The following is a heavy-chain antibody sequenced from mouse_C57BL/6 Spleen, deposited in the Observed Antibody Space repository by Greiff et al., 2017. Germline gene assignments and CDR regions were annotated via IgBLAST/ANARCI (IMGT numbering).Heavy chain of an antibody. J-gene: IGHJ3*01. V-gene: IGHV1-64*01. CDR3: ARRCGDTNYEGFAY. D-gene: IGHD1-1*01. Sequence: QVQLQQPGAELVKPGASVKLSCKASGYTFTSYWMHWVKQRPGQGLEWIGMIHPNSGSTNYNEKFKSKATLTVDKSSSTAYMQLSSLTSEDSAVYYCARRCGDTNYEGFAYWGQGTLVTVSA. CDR1: GYTFTSYW. CDR2: IHPNSGST.